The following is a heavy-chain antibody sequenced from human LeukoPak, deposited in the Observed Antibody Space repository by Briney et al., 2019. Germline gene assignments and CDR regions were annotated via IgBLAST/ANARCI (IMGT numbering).Heavy chain of an antibody. CDR1: GFTFDDYG. Sequence: PGGSLRLSCAASGFTFDDYGMSWVRQAPGKGLEWVSGINWNGGSTGYADSVKGRFTISRVNAKNSLYLQMNSLRAEDTALYYCASEVIAAAGLEGNYWGQGTLVTVSS. CDR3: ASEVIAAAGLEGNY. D-gene: IGHD6-13*01. J-gene: IGHJ4*02. V-gene: IGHV3-20*04. CDR2: INWNGGST.